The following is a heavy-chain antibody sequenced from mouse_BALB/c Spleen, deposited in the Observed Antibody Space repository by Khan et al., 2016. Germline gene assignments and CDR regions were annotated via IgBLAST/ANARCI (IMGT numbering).Heavy chain of an antibody. CDR2: ISCYNGAT. Sequence: LVKTGASVKISCKASGYSFTGYYMHWVKQSHGKSLEWIGYISCYNGATSYNQKFKGKATFTVDTYSSTAYMQFNSLTSDDPVVYYCARQETNWSFAYWGQGTLVTVSA. J-gene: IGHJ3*01. CDR1: GYSFTGYY. CDR3: ARQETNWSFAY. V-gene: IGHV1S34*01. D-gene: IGHD4-1*01.